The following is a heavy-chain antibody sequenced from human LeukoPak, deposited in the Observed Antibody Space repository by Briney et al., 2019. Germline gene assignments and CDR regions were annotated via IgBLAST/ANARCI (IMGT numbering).Heavy chain of an antibody. V-gene: IGHV1-18*04. CDR1: GYTFTGYY. CDR2: ISAYNGNT. J-gene: IGHJ4*02. CDR3: ARDRSGYDYLDY. Sequence: ASVKVSCKASGYTFTGYYMHWVRQAPGQGLEWMGWISAYNGNTNYAQKLQGRVTMTTDTSTSTAYMELRSLRSDDTAVYYCARDRSGYDYLDYWGQGTLVTVSS. D-gene: IGHD5-12*01.